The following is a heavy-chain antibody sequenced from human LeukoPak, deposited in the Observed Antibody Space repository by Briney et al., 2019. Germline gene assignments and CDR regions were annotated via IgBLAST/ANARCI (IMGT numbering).Heavy chain of an antibody. CDR1: AFPFSTYW. CDR2: INGDESST. CDR3: AKDGPSGLTVTTHYYYGMDV. J-gene: IGHJ6*02. D-gene: IGHD4-17*01. Sequence: GSLRLSCAASAFPFSTYWMHWVRQVPGKGLEWVSRINGDESSTNYADSVKGRFTISRDNSKNTLYLQMNSLRAEDTAVYYCAKDGPSGLTVTTHYYYGMDVWGQGTTVTVSS. V-gene: IGHV3-74*01.